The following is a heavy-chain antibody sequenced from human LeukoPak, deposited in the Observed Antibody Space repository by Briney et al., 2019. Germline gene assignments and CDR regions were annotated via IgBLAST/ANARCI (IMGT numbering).Heavy chain of an antibody. D-gene: IGHD6-19*01. CDR2: IYHSGST. CDR3: ARDGVGSGWIIYYYYYMDV. Sequence: SETLSLTCTVSGGSISSSSYYWGWIRQPPGKGLEWIGSIYHSGSTYYNPSLKSRVTISVDTSKNQFSLKLSSVTAADTAVYYCARDGVGSGWIIYYYYYMDVWGKGTTVTVSS. J-gene: IGHJ6*03. CDR1: GGSISSSSYY. V-gene: IGHV4-39*07.